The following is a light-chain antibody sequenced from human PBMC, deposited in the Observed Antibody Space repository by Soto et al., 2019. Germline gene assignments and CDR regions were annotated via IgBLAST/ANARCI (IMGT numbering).Light chain of an antibody. CDR3: QVWDGSSNRVV. CDR2: DNT. CDR1: NIGKKS. Sequence: SYELTQPPSVSVAPGKTARITCGGANIGKKSVHWYQQKPGQAPVXVIYDNTDRPSGIPDQFSGSNSGXAATXTISRAAAGDEADYFCQVWDGSSNRVVFGGGTKLTVL. V-gene: IGLV3-21*04. J-gene: IGLJ2*01.